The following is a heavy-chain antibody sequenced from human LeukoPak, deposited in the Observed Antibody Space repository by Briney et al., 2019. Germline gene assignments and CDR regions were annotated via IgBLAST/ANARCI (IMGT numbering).Heavy chain of an antibody. CDR3: ARDWSISHVFDI. J-gene: IGHJ3*02. D-gene: IGHD3-3*01. CDR1: GGTFSSYA. V-gene: IGHV1-69*13. CDR2: IIPIFGTA. Sequence: GASVKVSCKASGGTFSSYAISWVRQAPGQGLEWMGGIIPIFGTANYAQKFQGRVTITADESTSTAYMELSSLRSEDTAVYYCARDWSISHVFDIWGQGTMVTVSP.